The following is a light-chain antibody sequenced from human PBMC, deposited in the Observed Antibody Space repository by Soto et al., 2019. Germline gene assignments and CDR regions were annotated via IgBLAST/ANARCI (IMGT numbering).Light chain of an antibody. CDR2: DAS. CDR3: LQRSGWPGT. Sequence: EIVLTQSPATLSLSPGEKATVSCRASQSVSNYLAWYQQKPGQAPRLLIYDASNRATDIPARFSGSGSGTEVSLTISSLEPEDFAVYYCLQRSGWPGTFGQGTKVEIK. CDR1: QSVSNY. V-gene: IGKV3-11*01. J-gene: IGKJ1*01.